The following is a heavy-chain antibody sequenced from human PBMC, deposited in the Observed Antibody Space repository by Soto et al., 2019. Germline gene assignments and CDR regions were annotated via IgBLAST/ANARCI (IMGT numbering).Heavy chain of an antibody. Sequence: SETQSLTCTVSGGTVRSHDWSWIRQPPGKGLEWIGYIYYTGSTYYNPSLKSRVTMSLDTSRNQLLLQLNSVTAADTAVYYCARESAGSGKNNWFDPWGQGTLVTVSS. V-gene: IGHV4-59*02. CDR1: GGTVRSHD. D-gene: IGHD3-10*01. CDR2: IYYTGST. CDR3: ARESAGSGKNNWFDP. J-gene: IGHJ5*02.